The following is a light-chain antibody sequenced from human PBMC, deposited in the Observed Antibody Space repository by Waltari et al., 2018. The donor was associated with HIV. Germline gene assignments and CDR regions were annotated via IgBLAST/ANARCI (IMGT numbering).Light chain of an antibody. CDR1: YGDVGGYNY. Sequence: QSALTQPPSASGSLGQSISMSCTGTYGDVGGYNYVSWYPQPPGKAPKLLIFEVTKRPSGFPARFFGSKSGTTASLTVSGLQADDEAYYYCSSYAGSNSRVVFGGGTKLTVL. V-gene: IGLV2-8*01. CDR2: EVT. J-gene: IGLJ2*01. CDR3: SSYAGSNSRVV.